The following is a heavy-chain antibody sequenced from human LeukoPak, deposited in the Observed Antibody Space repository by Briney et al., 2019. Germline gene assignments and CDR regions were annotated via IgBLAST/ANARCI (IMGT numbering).Heavy chain of an antibody. V-gene: IGHV3-23*01. J-gene: IGHJ3*02. CDR1: GFTFSSYA. CDR2: ISGSGGST. CDR3: AKGARLDYYDSSGYYDAFDI. D-gene: IGHD3-22*01. Sequence: PGGSLRLSCAASGFTFSSYAMSWVRQAPGKGLEWVSAISGSGGSTYYADSVKGRFTISRDNSKNTLYLQMNSLRAEDTAVYYCAKGARLDYYDSSGYYDAFDIWGQGTMVTVSS.